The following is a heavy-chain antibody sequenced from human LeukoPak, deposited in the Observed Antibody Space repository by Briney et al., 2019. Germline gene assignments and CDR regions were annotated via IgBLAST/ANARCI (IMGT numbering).Heavy chain of an antibody. Sequence: ASVKVSCKASGGTFSSYAISWVRQAPGQGLEWMGGIIPIFGTANYAQKFQGRVTITADKSTSTAYMELSSLRSEDTAVYYCARDEAYCGGDCNWGQGTLVTVSS. CDR3: ARDEAYCGGDCN. V-gene: IGHV1-69*06. J-gene: IGHJ4*02. D-gene: IGHD2-21*02. CDR1: GGTFSSYA. CDR2: IIPIFGTA.